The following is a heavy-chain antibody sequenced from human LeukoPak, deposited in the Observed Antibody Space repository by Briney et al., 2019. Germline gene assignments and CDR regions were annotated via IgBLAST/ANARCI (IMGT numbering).Heavy chain of an antibody. Sequence: GESLKISCKGSGYSLTSYWIGWVRQMPGKGLKWMGIIYPGDSDTRYNPSFQGQVTISADKSISTAYLQWSSLKASDTAMYYCARPARVFWGSYRPNPYYFDYWGQGTLVTVSS. CDR3: ARPARVFWGSYRPNPYYFDY. J-gene: IGHJ4*02. CDR2: IYPGDSDT. D-gene: IGHD3-16*02. CDR1: GYSLTSYW. V-gene: IGHV5-51*01.